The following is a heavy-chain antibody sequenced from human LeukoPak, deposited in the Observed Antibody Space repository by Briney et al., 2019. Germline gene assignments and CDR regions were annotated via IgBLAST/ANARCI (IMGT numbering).Heavy chain of an antibody. CDR1: GFTFSSYW. CDR3: ARGGTSPIDS. D-gene: IGHD1-1*01. Sequence: PGRSLRLSCAGSGFTFSSYWMHWVRQAPGKGLVWVSRMNSDGSSTTYADSVKGRFTISRDNAKNTLYLQMNSLRAEDTAVYYCARGGTSPIDSWGQGTLVTVSS. V-gene: IGHV3-74*01. J-gene: IGHJ4*02. CDR2: MNSDGSST.